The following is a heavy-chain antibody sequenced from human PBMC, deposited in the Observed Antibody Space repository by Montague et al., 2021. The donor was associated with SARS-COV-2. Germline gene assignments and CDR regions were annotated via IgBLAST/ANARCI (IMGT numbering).Heavy chain of an antibody. CDR2: IYYRGST. CDR1: GGSISSSTYY. D-gene: IGHD6-19*01. Sequence: SETLSLTCTVSGGSISSSTYYWTWIRQPPGKGLEWIGSIYYRGSTYYNPSLKIRVFISIDTSKKQLSLTLTSVTAADTAVYSCATQEDPSGWIPGPFDLWGQGTLLSVSS. V-gene: IGHV4-39*01. CDR3: ATQEDPSGWIPGPFDL. J-gene: IGHJ4*02.